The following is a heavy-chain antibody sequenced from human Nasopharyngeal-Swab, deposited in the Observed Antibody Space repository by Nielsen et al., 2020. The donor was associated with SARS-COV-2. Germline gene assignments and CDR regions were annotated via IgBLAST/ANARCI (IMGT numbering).Heavy chain of an antibody. CDR2: INHSGST. Sequence: RQAPGKGLEWIGEINHSGSTNYNPSLKSRVTISVDTSKNQFSLKLSSVTAADTAVYYCARRTRYGITGTRGGFPVWGKGTTVTASS. CDR3: ARRTRYGITGTRGGFPV. J-gene: IGHJ6*04. V-gene: IGHV4-34*01. D-gene: IGHD1-7*01.